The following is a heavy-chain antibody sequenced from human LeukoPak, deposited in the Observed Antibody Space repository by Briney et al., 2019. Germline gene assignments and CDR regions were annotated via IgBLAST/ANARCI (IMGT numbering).Heavy chain of an antibody. Sequence: PGGSLRLSCAASGFTFSSYSMNWVRQAPGKGLEWVSSISSSSSYIYYADSVKGRFTISRDNAKNSLYLQMNSLRAEDTAVYCCARDDYCGGDCSIPRFDYWGQGTLVTVSS. CDR1: GFTFSSYS. CDR2: ISSSSSYI. J-gene: IGHJ4*02. CDR3: ARDDYCGGDCSIPRFDY. V-gene: IGHV3-21*01. D-gene: IGHD2-21*02.